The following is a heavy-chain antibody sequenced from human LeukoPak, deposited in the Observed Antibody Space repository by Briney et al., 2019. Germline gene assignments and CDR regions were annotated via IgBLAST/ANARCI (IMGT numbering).Heavy chain of an antibody. CDR3: ARDGTWLSSSWYSTWFDP. D-gene: IGHD6-13*01. J-gene: IGHJ5*02. CDR2: IYHSGST. CDR1: GYSINSGYY. Sequence: SETLSLTCTVSGYSINSGYYWGWIRQPPGKGLEWIGGIYHSGSTYYNPSLKRRVTILLDTSKNQFSLKLSSVTAADTAVYYCARDGTWLSSSWYSTWFDPWGQGTLVTVSS. V-gene: IGHV4-38-2*02.